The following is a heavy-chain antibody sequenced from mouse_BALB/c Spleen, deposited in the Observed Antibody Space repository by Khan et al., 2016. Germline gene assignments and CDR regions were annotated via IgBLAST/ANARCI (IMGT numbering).Heavy chain of an antibody. CDR2: IRYDGSN. J-gene: IGHJ2*01. CDR1: GYSITSDYY. CDR3: ASGYYYFDY. D-gene: IGHD2-3*01. Sequence: EVQLQESGPGLVKPSQSLSLTCSVTGYSITSDYYWNWIRHFPGNKLEWMGYIRYDGSNNYNPSLKNRISITRDTPKNQFFLKLNSVTTEDTATYYCASGYYYFDYWGQGTTLTVSS. V-gene: IGHV3-6*02.